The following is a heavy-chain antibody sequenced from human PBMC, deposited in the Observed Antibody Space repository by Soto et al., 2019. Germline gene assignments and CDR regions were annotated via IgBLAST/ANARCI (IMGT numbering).Heavy chain of an antibody. CDR3: AKDVDSWTGASYY. D-gene: IGHD1-26*01. V-gene: IGHV3-23*01. CDR1: GFTFSSNA. J-gene: IGHJ4*02. Sequence: GGSLRLSCAASGFTFSSNAMTWVRQAPGKGLEWVSTISDDGGRTYHADSVKGRFTISRDNSRNTLYLQMNSLRAEDTAVYFCAKDVDSWTGASYYWGQGTQVTVSS. CDR2: ISDDGGRT.